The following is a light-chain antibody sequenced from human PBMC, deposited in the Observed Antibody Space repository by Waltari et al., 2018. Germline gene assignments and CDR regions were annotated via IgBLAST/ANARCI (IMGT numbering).Light chain of an antibody. CDR3: QQGNSYPLT. CDR1: QGISSY. V-gene: IGKV1-9*01. Sequence: DIQMSQSPSSLSASVGDRVTITCRASQGISSYLNWYQQKPGKAPKLLIYYANILPSGFPSRFSGSGSGKEFTLTISSLQPEDFATYYCQQGNSYPLTFGGGTKVEIK. CDR2: YAN. J-gene: IGKJ4*01.